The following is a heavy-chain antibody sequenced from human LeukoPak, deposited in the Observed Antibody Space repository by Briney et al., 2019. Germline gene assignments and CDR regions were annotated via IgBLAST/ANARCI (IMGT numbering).Heavy chain of an antibody. D-gene: IGHD1-26*01. CDR3: AKTSGSYSPEKNDY. V-gene: IGHV3-23*01. CDR2: ISGSGGST. J-gene: IGHJ4*02. Sequence: GGSLRLSCAASGFTFSSYAMSWVRQAPGEGLEWVSAISGSGGSTYYADSVKGRFTISRDNSKNTLYLQMNSLRAEDTAVYYCAKTSGSYSPEKNDYWGQGTLVTVSS. CDR1: GFTFSSYA.